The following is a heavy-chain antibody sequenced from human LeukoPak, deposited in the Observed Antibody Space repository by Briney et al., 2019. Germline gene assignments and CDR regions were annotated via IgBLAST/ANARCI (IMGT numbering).Heavy chain of an antibody. Sequence: SETLSLTCTVSGGSISSYYWSWIRQPPGKGLEWIGYIYYSGSTNYNPSLKSRVTISVDTSKNQFSLKLSSVTAADTAVYYCARVTNRHAFDIWGQGTMVTVSS. CDR1: GGSISSYY. CDR2: IYYSGST. V-gene: IGHV4-59*08. CDR3: ARVTNRHAFDI. D-gene: IGHD3-3*01. J-gene: IGHJ3*02.